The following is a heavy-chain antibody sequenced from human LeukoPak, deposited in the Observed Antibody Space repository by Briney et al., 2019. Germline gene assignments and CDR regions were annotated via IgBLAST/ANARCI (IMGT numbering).Heavy chain of an antibody. J-gene: IGHJ5*02. CDR2: IKSKTNGGTT. Sequence: GGSLRLSCAASGFTFSNAGMSWVRQAPGKGLEGLGRIKSKTNGGTTDYAAPVKVRFTIPRDDSKNTLYLQMTSLKTEDTAVYYCTTDRNRNYAGWFDPWGQRSLVTVSS. CDR3: TTDRNRNYAGWFDP. V-gene: IGHV3-15*01. D-gene: IGHD1-7*01. CDR1: GFTFSNAG.